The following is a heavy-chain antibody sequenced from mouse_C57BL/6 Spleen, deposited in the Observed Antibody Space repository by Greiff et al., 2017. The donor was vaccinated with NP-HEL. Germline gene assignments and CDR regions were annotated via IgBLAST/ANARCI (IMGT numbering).Heavy chain of an antibody. J-gene: IGHJ4*01. V-gene: IGHV1-81*01. CDR2: IYPRSGNT. D-gene: IGHD1-1*01. Sequence: QVHVKQSGAELARPGASVKLSCKASGYTFTSYGISWVKQRTGQGLEWIGEIYPRSGNTYYNEKFKGKATLTADKSSSTAYMELRSLTSEDSAVYFCARYYGSSYEDYAMDYWGQGTSVTVSS. CDR3: ARYYGSSYEDYAMDY. CDR1: GYTFTSYG.